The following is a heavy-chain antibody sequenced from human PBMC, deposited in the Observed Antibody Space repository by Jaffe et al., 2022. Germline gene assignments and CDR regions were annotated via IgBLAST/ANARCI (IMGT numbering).Heavy chain of an antibody. D-gene: IGHD2-2*02. CDR2: MNPNSGNT. J-gene: IGHJ5*02. CDR1: GYTFTSYD. V-gene: IGHV1-8*01. Sequence: QVQLVQSGAEVKKPGASVKVSCKASGYTFTSYDINWVRQATGQGLEWMGWMNPNSGNTGYAQKFQGRVTMTRNTSISTAYMELSSLRSEDTAVYYCARGVRDIVVVPAAITRFDPWGQGTLVTVSS. CDR3: ARGVRDIVVVPAAITRFDP.